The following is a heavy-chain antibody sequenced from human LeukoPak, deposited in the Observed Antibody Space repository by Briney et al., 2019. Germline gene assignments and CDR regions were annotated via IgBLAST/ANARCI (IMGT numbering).Heavy chain of an antibody. CDR1: GGTFSSYA. D-gene: IGHD7-27*01. V-gene: IGHV1-69*04. CDR2: IIPILGIA. J-gene: IGHJ4*02. CDR3: ENWGSDTADY. Sequence: ASVKVSCKASGGTFSSYAISWVRQAPGQGLEWMGRIIPILGIANYAQKFQGRVTITADKSTSTAYMELSSLRSEDTAVYYCENWGSDTADYWGQGTLVTVSS.